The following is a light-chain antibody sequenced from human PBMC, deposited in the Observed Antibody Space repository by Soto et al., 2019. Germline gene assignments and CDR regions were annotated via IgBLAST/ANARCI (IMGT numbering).Light chain of an antibody. V-gene: IGKV3-20*01. CDR1: QIVSSTY. CDR2: GAS. Sequence: EIVLTQSPATLSLSPGERATLSCRASQIVSSTYLAWYQQKPGQAPRLLIYGASSRATGIPDRFSGSGSVTDFTLTISRLEPEDSAIYFCQQHGTSPTFGQGTKVEIK. CDR3: QQHGTSPT. J-gene: IGKJ1*01.